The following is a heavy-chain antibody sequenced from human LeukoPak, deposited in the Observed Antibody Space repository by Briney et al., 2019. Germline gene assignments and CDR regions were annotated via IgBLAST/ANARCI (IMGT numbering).Heavy chain of an antibody. V-gene: IGHV3-30-3*01. J-gene: IGHJ5*02. D-gene: IGHD6-19*01. CDR2: ISYDGSNK. Sequence: GGSLRLSCAASGFTFSSYAMHWVRQAPGKGLEWVAVISYDGSNKYYADSVKGRFTISRDNSKNTLYLQMNSLRAEDTAVYYCARDLNHPQWLVREDWFDPWGQGTLVTVSS. CDR1: GFTFSSYA. CDR3: ARDLNHPQWLVREDWFDP.